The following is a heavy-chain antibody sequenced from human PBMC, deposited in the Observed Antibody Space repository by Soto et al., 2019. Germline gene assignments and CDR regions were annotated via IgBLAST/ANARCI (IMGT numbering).Heavy chain of an antibody. CDR3: AKDVVWSGYDFRVPFDY. D-gene: IGHD5-12*01. J-gene: IGHJ4*02. Sequence: GGSLRLSCAASGFTFSSYAMSWVRQAPGKGLEWVSAISGSGGSTYYADSVKGRFTISRDNSKNTLYLQMNSLRAEDTAVYYCAKDVVWSGYDFRVPFDYWGQGTLVTVSS. CDR1: GFTFSSYA. CDR2: ISGSGGST. V-gene: IGHV3-23*01.